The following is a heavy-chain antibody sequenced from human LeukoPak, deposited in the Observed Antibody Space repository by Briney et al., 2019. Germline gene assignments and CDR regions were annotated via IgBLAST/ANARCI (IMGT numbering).Heavy chain of an antibody. CDR1: GFTFRSYS. D-gene: IGHD2-15*01. CDR2: ITSSSSFI. Sequence: GGSLRLSCAASGFTFRSYSMSWVRQAPGEGLEWVCSITSSSSFIYHAESVKGRFTISRDNAKNSLYLQMNSLRAEDTAVYYCARDMPGRDCSGGSCYGYGLDVWGQGTTVTVSS. J-gene: IGHJ6*02. CDR3: ARDMPGRDCSGGSCYGYGLDV. V-gene: IGHV3-21*01.